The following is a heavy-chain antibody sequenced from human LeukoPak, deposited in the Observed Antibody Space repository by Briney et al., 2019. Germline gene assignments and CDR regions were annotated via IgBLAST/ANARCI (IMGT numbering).Heavy chain of an antibody. CDR2: VNRDGSET. V-gene: IGHV3-7*03. CDR1: GFALSSHW. CDR3: ARNNGMDV. Sequence: GGSLRLSCAASGFALSSHWMTWVRQVPGRGPEWVANVNRDGSETYYLDSVKGRFTTSKDNAKNSLYLQMNSLRAEDTALYHCARNNGMDVWGQGTTVIVSS. J-gene: IGHJ6*02.